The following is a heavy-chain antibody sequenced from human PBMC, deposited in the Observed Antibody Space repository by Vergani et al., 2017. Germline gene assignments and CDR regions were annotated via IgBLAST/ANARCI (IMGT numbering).Heavy chain of an antibody. J-gene: IGHJ4*02. V-gene: IGHV3-23*01. D-gene: IGHD2-2*01. CDR1: GFTFSSYA. Sequence: EVQLLESGGGLVQPGGSLRLSCAASGFTFSSYAMSWVRQAPGKGLEWVSAISGSGGSTYYADSVKGRFPISRDNSKNTLYLQMNSLRAEDTAVYYCATTRVYCSSTSGLFWGQGTLVTVSS. CDR2: ISGSGGST. CDR3: ATTRVYCSSTSGLF.